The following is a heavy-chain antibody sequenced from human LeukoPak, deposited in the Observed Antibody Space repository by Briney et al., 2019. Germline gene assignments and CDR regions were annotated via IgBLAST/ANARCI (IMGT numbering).Heavy chain of an antibody. D-gene: IGHD3-3*01. V-gene: IGHV4-59*01. Sequence: SETLSLTCTVSGVSISSYYWSWVRRPPGKGLEYIGYINNSGGTNYNPSLKSRVTISIDTSKNQFSLRLTSVTAADTAVYYCAKVHLRFSPFDPWGQGTLVTVSS. CDR1: GVSISSYY. J-gene: IGHJ5*02. CDR3: AKVHLRFSPFDP. CDR2: INNSGGT.